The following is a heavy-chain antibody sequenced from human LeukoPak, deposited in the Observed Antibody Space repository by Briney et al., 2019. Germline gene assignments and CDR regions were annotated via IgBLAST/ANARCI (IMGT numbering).Heavy chain of an antibody. CDR1: GFSFMTYA. V-gene: IGHV3-48*01. Sequence: PGGSLRLSCEASGFSFMTYAMNWIRQSPGKGLEWVAFLTRGSSNIQYAESVKGRFTISRDNGKDSLFLQMNSLRAEDTAVYYCARVVPVHEYYNSYMDVWGKGTTVTVSS. CDR2: LTRGSSNI. J-gene: IGHJ6*03. CDR3: ARVVPVHEYYNSYMDV. D-gene: IGHD1-1*01.